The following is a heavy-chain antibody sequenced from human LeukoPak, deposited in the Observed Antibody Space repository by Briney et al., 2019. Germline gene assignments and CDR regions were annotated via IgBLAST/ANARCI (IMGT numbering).Heavy chain of an antibody. CDR2: IYGDGRT. D-gene: IGHD4-17*01. V-gene: IGHV4-39*01. Sequence: SETLSLTCTVSGGSISSSSYYWAWIRQPPGKGLEWIGNIYGDGRTFYNPSLKSRVTISVDTSKNQFPLNLSSVTAADTAVYYCAGQNDDFGDYAAGNWFDPWGQGSLVTVSS. J-gene: IGHJ5*02. CDR3: AGQNDDFGDYAAGNWFDP. CDR1: GGSISSSSYY.